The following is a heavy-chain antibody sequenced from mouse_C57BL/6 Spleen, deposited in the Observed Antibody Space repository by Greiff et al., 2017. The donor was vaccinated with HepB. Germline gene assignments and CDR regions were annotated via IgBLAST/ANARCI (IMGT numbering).Heavy chain of an antibody. Sequence: VQLQQPGAELVRPGSSVKLSCKASGYTFTSYWMDWVKQRPGQGLEWIGNIYPSDSETHYNQKFKDKATLTVDKSSSTAYMQLSSLTSEDSAVYYCARSYPLGAMDYWGQGTSVTVSS. CDR2: IYPSDSET. J-gene: IGHJ4*01. D-gene: IGHD6-5*01. CDR1: GYTFTSYW. CDR3: ARSYPLGAMDY. V-gene: IGHV1-61*01.